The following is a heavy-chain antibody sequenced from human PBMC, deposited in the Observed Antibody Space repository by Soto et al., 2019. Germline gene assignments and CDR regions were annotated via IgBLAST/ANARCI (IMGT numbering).Heavy chain of an antibody. CDR3: AGGGATLSELYYYYGMDV. V-gene: IGHV1-3*01. CDR1: GYTFTSYA. CDR2: INAGNGNT. D-gene: IGHD5-12*01. Sequence: QVPLVQSGAEVKKPGASVKVSCKASGYTFTSYAMHWVRQAPGQRLEWMGWINAGNGNTKYSQKFQGRVTITRDTSASTAYMGLSSLRSEDTAVYYCAGGGATLSELYYYYGMDVWGQGTTVTVSS. J-gene: IGHJ6*02.